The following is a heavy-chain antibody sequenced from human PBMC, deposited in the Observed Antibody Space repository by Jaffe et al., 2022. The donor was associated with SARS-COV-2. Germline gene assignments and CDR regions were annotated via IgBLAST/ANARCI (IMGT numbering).Heavy chain of an antibody. J-gene: IGHJ4*02. CDR2: ININTGNP. CDR1: GYTFTSYA. Sequence: QVRLVQSGSELKKPGASVKVSCKAFGYTFTSYAMIWVRQAPGQGLEYMGWININTGNPTYAQDFTGRFVFSLDTSVSTAHLQISSLKAEDTAVYYCVRANPVAGTGDYWGQGTLVTVSS. V-gene: IGHV7-4-1*02. CDR3: VRANPVAGTGDY. D-gene: IGHD6-19*01.